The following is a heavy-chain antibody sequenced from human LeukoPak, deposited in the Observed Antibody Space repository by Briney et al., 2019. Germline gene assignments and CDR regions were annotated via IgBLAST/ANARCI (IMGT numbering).Heavy chain of an antibody. CDR2: ISSTVGGT. CDR1: GLSFIKYA. J-gene: IGHJ5*02. CDR3: VKDQTGRTIICATSTGFYT. D-gene: IGHD3-9*01. V-gene: IGHV3-64D*06. Sequence: GGSLRLSWSPIGLSFIKYAMHSVRQGPGKGLEFVSGISSTVGGTKYPDSVKDRFIIRRDHSNNTLYLQMPSLRADDTAVYYCVKDQTGRTIICATSTGFYTWGQGA.